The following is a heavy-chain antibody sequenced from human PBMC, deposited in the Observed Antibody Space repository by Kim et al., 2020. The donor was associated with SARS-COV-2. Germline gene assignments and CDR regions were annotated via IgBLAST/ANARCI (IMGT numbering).Heavy chain of an antibody. CDR1: GGSFSGYY. V-gene: IGHV4-34*01. CDR2: INHSGST. CDR3: ARGRGGSYDY. Sequence: SETLSLTCAVYGGSFSGYYWSWIRQPPGKGLEWIGEINHSGSTNYNPSLKSRVTISVDTSKNQFSLKLSSVTAADTAVYYCARGRGGSYDYWGQGTLVTVSS. D-gene: IGHD1-26*01. J-gene: IGHJ4*02.